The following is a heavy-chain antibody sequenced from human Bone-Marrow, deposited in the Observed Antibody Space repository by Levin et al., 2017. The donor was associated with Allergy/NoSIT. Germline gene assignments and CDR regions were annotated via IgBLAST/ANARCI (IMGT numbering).Heavy chain of an antibody. V-gene: IGHV3-48*03. CDR3: ARGPILDY. CDR1: GFSFSTSE. Sequence: TGGSLRLSCAASGFSFSTSEMIWVRQAPGKGLEWLSYISSGGIPIHYADSVKGRFTISRDNARNSLYLQMNSLRVEDTGIYYCARGPILDYWGQGTLVVVSS. CDR2: ISSGGIPI. D-gene: IGHD3-3*01. J-gene: IGHJ4*02.